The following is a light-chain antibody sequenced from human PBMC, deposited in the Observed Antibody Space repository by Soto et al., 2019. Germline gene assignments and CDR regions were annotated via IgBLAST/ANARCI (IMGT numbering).Light chain of an antibody. Sequence: EIVMTQSPATLSVSPGERATLXCRASQSVSSNLAWYQQKPGQAPRLLIYGASTRATGIPARFSGSGSGTEFTLTISSLQSEDFAIYYCQQCNNWPTYTFGQGTKLEIK. CDR1: QSVSSN. V-gene: IGKV3-15*01. CDR3: QQCNNWPTYT. J-gene: IGKJ2*01. CDR2: GAS.